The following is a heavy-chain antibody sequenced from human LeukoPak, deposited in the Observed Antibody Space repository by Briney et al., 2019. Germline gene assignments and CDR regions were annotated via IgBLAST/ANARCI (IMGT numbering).Heavy chain of an antibody. J-gene: IGHJ4*02. CDR1: GASVTSGGFY. CDR2: IYYSGST. CDR3: ARPQGYQLLDFEY. Sequence: PSETLSLTCTVSGASVTSGGFYWAWIRQPPGKGLEWIGSIYYSGSTYYNPSLKSRVTISVDTSKNQFSLKLSSVTAADTAVYYCARPQGYQLLDFEYWGQGTLVTVSS. D-gene: IGHD2-2*01. V-gene: IGHV4-39*01.